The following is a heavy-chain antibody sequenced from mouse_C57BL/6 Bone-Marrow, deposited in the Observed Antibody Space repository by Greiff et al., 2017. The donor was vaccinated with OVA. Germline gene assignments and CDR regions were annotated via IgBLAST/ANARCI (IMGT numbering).Heavy chain of an antibody. V-gene: IGHV1-26*01. CDR2: INPNNGGT. CDR3: ARRERDIDY. CDR1: GYTFTDYY. J-gene: IGHJ2*02. Sequence: EVQLQQSGPELVKPGASVKISCKASGYTFTDYYMNWVKQSHGKSLEWIGDINPNNGGTSYNQKVKGKATLTVDKSTSTAYMELRSMTSEDSAVYYCARRERDIDYWGQGTSLTVSS.